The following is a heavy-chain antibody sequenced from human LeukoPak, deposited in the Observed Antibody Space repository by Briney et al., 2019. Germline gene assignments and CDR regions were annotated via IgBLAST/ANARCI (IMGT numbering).Heavy chain of an antibody. CDR1: GGSISSSSYY. CDR2: IYYSGST. CDR3: ARHHALDYYGSGSYYYGWFDP. V-gene: IGHV4-39*01. J-gene: IGHJ5*02. Sequence: SETLSLTCTVSGGSISSSSYYWGWIRQPPGKGLEWIGCIYYSGSTYYTPSLKSRVTISVDTSKNQFSLKLSSVTAADTAVYYCARHHALDYYGSGSYYYGWFDPWGQGTLVTVSS. D-gene: IGHD3-10*01.